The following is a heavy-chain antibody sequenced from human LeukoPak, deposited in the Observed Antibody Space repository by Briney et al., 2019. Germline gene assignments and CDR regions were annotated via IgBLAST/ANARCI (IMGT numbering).Heavy chain of an antibody. CDR3: ANLKGVVAATSSY. CDR1: GFTFSNYA. Sequence: PGGSLRLSCAASGFTFSNYAMSWVRQAPGKGLEWVSSIGDSGGSTYYADSVKGRFTISRDNSKNTLYLQMNSLRAEDTAVYYCANLKGVVAATSSYWGQGSLVTVSS. J-gene: IGHJ4*02. V-gene: IGHV3-23*01. CDR2: IGDSGGST. D-gene: IGHD2-15*01.